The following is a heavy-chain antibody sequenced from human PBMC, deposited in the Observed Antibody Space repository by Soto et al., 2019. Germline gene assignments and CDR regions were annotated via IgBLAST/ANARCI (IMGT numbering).Heavy chain of an antibody. Sequence: EVQLVESGGGLVKPGGSLRLSCAASGFTFSSYSMNWVRQAPGKGLEWVSSISSSSSYIYYADSVKGRFTISGDNAKNSLYLQMNSLRAEDTAVYYCARDLAVAGTNWFDPWGQGTLVTVSS. CDR2: ISSSSSYI. D-gene: IGHD6-19*01. V-gene: IGHV3-21*01. CDR1: GFTFSSYS. CDR3: ARDLAVAGTNWFDP. J-gene: IGHJ5*02.